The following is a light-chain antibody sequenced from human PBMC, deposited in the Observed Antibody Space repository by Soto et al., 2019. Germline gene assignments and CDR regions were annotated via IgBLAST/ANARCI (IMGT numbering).Light chain of an antibody. CDR3: QQYNNWPPLYT. CDR2: GAS. V-gene: IGKV3-15*01. Sequence: EIVLTQSPATLSVSPGERATLSCRASQSVFSDLAWYQQKPGQTRRLLIYGASSRATGIPARFSGSGSGTECALTISSLQSEDCGVYYCQQYNNWPPLYTFGQGTKLEIK. CDR1: QSVFSD. J-gene: IGKJ2*01.